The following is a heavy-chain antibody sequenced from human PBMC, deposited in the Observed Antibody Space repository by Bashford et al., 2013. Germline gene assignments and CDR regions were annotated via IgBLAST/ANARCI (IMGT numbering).Heavy chain of an antibody. Sequence: WVRQAPGKGLEWLAIIWFDGSNKFYADSVKGRFTISRDNSKNTLYLQMNSMRAEDSAVYYCTGSSAYVFFNDYWGQGTRVTVSS. CDR2: IWFDGSNK. CDR3: TGSSAYVFFNDY. D-gene: IGHD6-19*01. V-gene: IGHV3-33*01. J-gene: IGHJ4*02.